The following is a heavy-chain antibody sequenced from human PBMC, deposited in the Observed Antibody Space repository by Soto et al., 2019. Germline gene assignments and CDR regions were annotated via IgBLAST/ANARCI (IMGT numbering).Heavy chain of an antibody. J-gene: IGHJ5*02. CDR1: AFTFSSYT. Sequence: VQLVESGGDVVQPGRSLRLSCAASAFTFSSYTMHWVRQAPGKGLEWVALISFDGSNKYYADSVKGRFTISRDNSKDTXXVQMSSLRGEETAVYYCARGSLWYKGGRSPGRFDPWGQGTLVTVSS. V-gene: IGHV3-30*04. CDR2: ISFDGSNK. D-gene: IGHD1-20*01. CDR3: ARGSLWYKGGRSPGRFDP.